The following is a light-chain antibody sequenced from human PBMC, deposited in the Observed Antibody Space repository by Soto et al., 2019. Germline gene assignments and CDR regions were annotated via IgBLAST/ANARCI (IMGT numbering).Light chain of an antibody. CDR3: GAWDDSLNGPV. J-gene: IGLJ2*01. V-gene: IGLV1-44*01. CDR2: INN. Sequence: QSVLTQPPSASGTPGQRVTISCSGSSSNVGSNVVNWYQQLPGTSPKLLIYINNQRPSGGPDRFSGSKSGPSASLAISALQCAEEAYYYCGAWDDSLNGPVFGGGTKLTVL. CDR1: SSNVGSNV.